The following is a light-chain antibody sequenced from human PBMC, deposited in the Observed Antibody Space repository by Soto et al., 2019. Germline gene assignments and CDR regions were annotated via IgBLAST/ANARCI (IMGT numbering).Light chain of an antibody. J-gene: IGKJ3*01. V-gene: IGKV1-27*01. Sequence: DIQMTQSPSSLSAAVGDRVTITCRASQGISNHLAWYQHKPGRVPKLLIYAASTLQSGVPSRFSGNGSGTDFTLTISSLQPDDVATYYCQKCDSAPPFTFGPGTKV. CDR1: QGISNH. CDR2: AAS. CDR3: QKCDSAPPFT.